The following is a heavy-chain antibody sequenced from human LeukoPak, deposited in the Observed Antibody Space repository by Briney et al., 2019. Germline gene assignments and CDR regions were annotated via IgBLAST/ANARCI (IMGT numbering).Heavy chain of an antibody. D-gene: IGHD6-19*01. Sequence: ASVKVSCKASGYTFNGYYVHWVRQAPGQGLEWMGWINPNSGGTNYAQKIQGRVIMTRDTSISTAYMELSRLRSDDTAVYYCARVDIAVAGRDWGQGTLVTVSS. CDR2: INPNSGGT. J-gene: IGHJ4*02. CDR1: GYTFNGYY. V-gene: IGHV1-2*02. CDR3: ARVDIAVAGRD.